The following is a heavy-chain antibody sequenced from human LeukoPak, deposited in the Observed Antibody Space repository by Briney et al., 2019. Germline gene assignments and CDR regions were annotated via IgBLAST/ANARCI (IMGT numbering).Heavy chain of an antibody. Sequence: GGSLRLSCAASGFTFSSYAMSWVRQAPGKGLEWVSAISCSGGSTYYADSVKGRFTISRDNSKNTLYLQMNSLRAEDTAVYYCAKAPSMIVVVNFDYWGQGTLVTVSS. CDR2: ISCSGGST. V-gene: IGHV3-23*01. CDR3: AKAPSMIVVVNFDY. J-gene: IGHJ4*02. D-gene: IGHD3-22*01. CDR1: GFTFSSYA.